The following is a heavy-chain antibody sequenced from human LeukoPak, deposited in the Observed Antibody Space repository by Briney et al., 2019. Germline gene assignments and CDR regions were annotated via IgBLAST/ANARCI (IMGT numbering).Heavy chain of an antibody. CDR2: IGIDSGNT. Sequence: GGSLRLSCAASGFTFSDYSMNWVRQAPGQGLEWISYIGIDSGNTNYADSVKGRFTISGDKAKNSLYLQMNSLRVEDTAVYYCARDYKYAFDNWGQGTLVTVSS. J-gene: IGHJ4*02. CDR3: ARDYKYAFDN. D-gene: IGHD5-24*01. CDR1: GFTFSDYS. V-gene: IGHV3-48*01.